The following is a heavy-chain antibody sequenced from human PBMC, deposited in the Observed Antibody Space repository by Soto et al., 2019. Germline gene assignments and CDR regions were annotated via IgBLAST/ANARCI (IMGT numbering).Heavy chain of an antibody. D-gene: IGHD3-22*01. CDR2: IIPIFGTA. CDR1: GGTFSNYA. Sequence: QVQLVQSGAEVKKPGSSVKVSCKASGGTFSNYAISWVRQAPGQGLEWMGGIIPIFGTANNAQKFQGRVTITADESTSTAYMELSSLRSEDTAVYYCASSGERDYYVTSGYGWGQGTLVTVSS. V-gene: IGHV1-69*12. J-gene: IGHJ1*01. CDR3: ASSGERDYYVTSGYG.